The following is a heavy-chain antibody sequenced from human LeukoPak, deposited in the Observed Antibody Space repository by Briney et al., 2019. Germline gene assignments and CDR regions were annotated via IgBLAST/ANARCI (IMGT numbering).Heavy chain of an antibody. J-gene: IGHJ6*02. Sequence: GGSLRLSCAASGFSFSSYWMTWVRQAPGRGLEFVANIRGDGNEKYYMDSMKGRLTISRDNAKNSLYLQMNSLRAEDTAVYYCARASYPTKDYYYYGMDVWGQGTTVTVSS. CDR1: GFSFSSYW. CDR2: IRGDGNEK. V-gene: IGHV3-7*03. CDR3: ARASYPTKDYYYYGMDV.